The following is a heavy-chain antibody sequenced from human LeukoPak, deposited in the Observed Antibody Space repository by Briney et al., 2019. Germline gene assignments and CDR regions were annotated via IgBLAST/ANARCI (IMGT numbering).Heavy chain of an antibody. D-gene: IGHD6-13*01. V-gene: IGHV3-30*02. CDR1: GFTFSSYG. CDR3: AKEGARLGIAVSGPFDY. Sequence: PGGSLRLSCAASGFTFSSYGMHWVRQAPGKGLEWVAFIRYDGSNKYYADSVKGRFTISRDNSKNTLYLQMNSLRAEDTAVYYCAKEGARLGIAVSGPFDYWGQGTLVTVSS. J-gene: IGHJ4*02. CDR2: IRYDGSNK.